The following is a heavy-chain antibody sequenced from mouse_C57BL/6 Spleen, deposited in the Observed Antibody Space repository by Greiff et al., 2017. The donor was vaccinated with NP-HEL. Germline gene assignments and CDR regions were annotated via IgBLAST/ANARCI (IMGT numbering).Heavy chain of an antibody. J-gene: IGHJ2*01. D-gene: IGHD1-1*01. V-gene: IGHV5-9-1*02. Sequence: EVQGVESGEGLVKPGGSLKLSCAASGFTFSSYAMSWVRQTPEKRLEWVAYISSGGDYIYYADTVKGRFTISRDNARNTLYLQMSSLKSEDTAMYYCTRDHYYGSSLDYWGQGTTLTVSS. CDR1: GFTFSSYA. CDR2: ISSGGDYI. CDR3: TRDHYYGSSLDY.